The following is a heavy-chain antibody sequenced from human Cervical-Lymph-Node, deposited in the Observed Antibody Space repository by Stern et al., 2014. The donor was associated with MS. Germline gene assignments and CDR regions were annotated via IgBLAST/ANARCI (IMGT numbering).Heavy chain of an antibody. CDR3: ASPPPFDF. CDR1: GFSFSSYA. V-gene: IGHV3-30*14. CDR2: ISSNGRNK. Sequence: VQLVESGGGVVQPGRSLRLSCAVSGFSFSSYAMHWVRQAPGQGLEWVAVISSNGRNKFYAASVKGRFTISRDNSDNTLYLQMNSLRTEDTALYYCASPPPFDFWGQGTLVSVSS. J-gene: IGHJ4*02.